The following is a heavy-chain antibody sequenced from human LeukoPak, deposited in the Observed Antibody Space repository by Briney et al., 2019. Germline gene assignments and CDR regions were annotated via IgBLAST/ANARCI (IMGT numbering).Heavy chain of an antibody. Sequence: GGSLRLSCSASGFIFSNYAMHWVRQAPGKGLEYVAAITINIDRTFYADSVNGRFTISRDNSRNTLYLQMSSLRPEDTALYYCVKPARGSGTQYGLDSWGQGTLVTVSS. V-gene: IGHV3-64D*06. J-gene: IGHJ4*02. CDR1: GFIFSNYA. CDR2: ITINIDRT. CDR3: VKPARGSGTQYGLDS. D-gene: IGHD3-10*01.